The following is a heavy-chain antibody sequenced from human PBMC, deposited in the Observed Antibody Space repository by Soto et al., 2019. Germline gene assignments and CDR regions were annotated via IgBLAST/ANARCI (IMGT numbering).Heavy chain of an antibody. Sequence: HLVESGGGLVKPGGSLRLSCAASGFTFSSYGMNWVRQAQGKGLEWVSSIDSTGSYIYYADSVKGRLTISRDNARNSLYLHLNSLRTDDTAVYYCATVVAAGSVVGVWGQGTTVTVSS. D-gene: IGHD2-15*01. J-gene: IGHJ6*02. V-gene: IGHV3-21*01. CDR1: GFTFSSYG. CDR3: ATVVAAGSVVGV. CDR2: IDSTGSYI.